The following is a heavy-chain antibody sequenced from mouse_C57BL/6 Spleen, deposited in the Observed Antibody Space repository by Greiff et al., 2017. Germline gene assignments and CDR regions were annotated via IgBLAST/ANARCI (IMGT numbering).Heavy chain of an antibody. CDR1: GYTFTSYW. J-gene: IGHJ4*01. V-gene: IGHV1-59*01. D-gene: IGHD3-2*02. Sequence: VQLQQPGAELVRPGTSVKLSCKASGYTFTSYWMHWVKQRPGQGLEWIGVIDPSDSYTNYNQKFKGKATLTVDTSSSTSYMQLSSLTSEDSAVYYCARSSSGYGSAMDYWGQGTLVTVSA. CDR3: ARSSSGYGSAMDY. CDR2: IDPSDSYT.